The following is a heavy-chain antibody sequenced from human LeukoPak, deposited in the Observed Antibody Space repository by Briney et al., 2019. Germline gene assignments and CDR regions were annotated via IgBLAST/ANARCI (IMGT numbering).Heavy chain of an antibody. V-gene: IGHV4-39*01. Sequence: PSETLSLTCTVSGGSISSSSYYWGWIRQPPGKGLEWIGSIYYSGSTYCNPSLKSRVTISVDTSKNQFSLKLSSVTAADTAVYYCARAYYGSGSRVDYSATFDPWGQGTLVTVSS. CDR1: GGSISSSSYY. J-gene: IGHJ5*02. CDR3: ARAYYGSGSRVDYSATFDP. D-gene: IGHD3-10*01. CDR2: IYYSGST.